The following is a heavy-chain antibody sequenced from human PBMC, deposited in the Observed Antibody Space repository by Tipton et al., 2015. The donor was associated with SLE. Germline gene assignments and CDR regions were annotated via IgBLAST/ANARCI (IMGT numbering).Heavy chain of an antibody. Sequence: EQLVQSGAEVKKPGESLKISCKGSGYSFSSYWIGWVRQVPGKGLDWMGITYPGDADPRYSPSFQGHVTISVDKSITTAYLQWSSLKASDTAIYYCATTSNGYDYSFDYWGQGTLVTVSS. D-gene: IGHD5-12*01. CDR1: GYSFSSYW. V-gene: IGHV5-51*03. J-gene: IGHJ4*02. CDR2: TYPGDADP. CDR3: ATTSNGYDYSFDY.